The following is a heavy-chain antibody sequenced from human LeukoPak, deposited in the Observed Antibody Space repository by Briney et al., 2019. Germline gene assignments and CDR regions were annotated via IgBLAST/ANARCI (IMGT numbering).Heavy chain of an antibody. CDR1: GGSFSGYY. V-gene: IGHV4-34*01. Sequence: PSETLSLTCAVYGGSFSGYYWSWIRQPPGKGLEWIGEINHSGSTNYNPSLKSRVTVSVDTSKNQFSLKLSSVTAADTAVYYCARPGYCSSTSCNWFDPWGQGTLVTVSS. CDR2: INHSGST. CDR3: ARPGYCSSTSCNWFDP. J-gene: IGHJ5*02. D-gene: IGHD2-2*01.